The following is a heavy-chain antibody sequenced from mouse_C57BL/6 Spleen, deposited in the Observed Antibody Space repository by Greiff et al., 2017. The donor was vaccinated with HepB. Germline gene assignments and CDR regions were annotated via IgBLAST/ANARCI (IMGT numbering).Heavy chain of an antibody. CDR1: GYTFTSYG. Sequence: VQLQQSGAELARPGASVKLSCKASGYTFTSYGISWVKQRTGQGLEWIGEIYPRSGNTYYNEKFKGKATLTADKSSSTAYMELRSLTSEDSAVYFCARSDYYGSSYVDYFDYWGQGTTLTVSS. CDR2: IYPRSGNT. CDR3: ARSDYYGSSYVDYFDY. V-gene: IGHV1-81*01. D-gene: IGHD1-1*01. J-gene: IGHJ2*01.